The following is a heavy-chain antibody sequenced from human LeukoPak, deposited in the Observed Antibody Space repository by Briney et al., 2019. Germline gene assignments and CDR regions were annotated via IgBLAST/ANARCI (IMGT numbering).Heavy chain of an antibody. Sequence: SETLSLTCAVYGGSFSGYYWSWIRQPPGKGLEWIGEINHSGCTNYNPSLKSRVTISVDTSKNQFSLKLSSVTAADTAVYYCARAGLWFGEPNFDYWGQGTLVTVSS. V-gene: IGHV4-34*01. D-gene: IGHD3-10*01. J-gene: IGHJ4*02. CDR2: INHSGCT. CDR1: GGSFSGYY. CDR3: ARAGLWFGEPNFDY.